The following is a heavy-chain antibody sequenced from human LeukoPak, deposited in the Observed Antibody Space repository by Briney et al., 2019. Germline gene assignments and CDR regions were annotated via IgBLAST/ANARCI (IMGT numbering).Heavy chain of an antibody. Sequence: GGSLRLSCAASGFTFSSYGMHWVRQAPGKGLEWVAVISYDGSNKYYADSVKGRFTISRDNSKNTLYLQMNSLRAEDTAVYYCASDRDSSGYYPDYWGQGTLVTVSS. V-gene: IGHV3-30*03. J-gene: IGHJ4*02. D-gene: IGHD3-22*01. CDR3: ASDRDSSGYYPDY. CDR2: ISYDGSNK. CDR1: GFTFSSYG.